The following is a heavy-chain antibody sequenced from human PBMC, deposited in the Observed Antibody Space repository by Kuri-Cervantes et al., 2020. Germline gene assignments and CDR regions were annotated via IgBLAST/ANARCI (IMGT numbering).Heavy chain of an antibody. Sequence: SETLSLTCAVSGYSISSGYYWGWIRQPPGKGLEWSGSIYHSGSTYYYPSIKSRVTISVETSKNQFSLKLSSVTAADTAVYYSARELRYVSRTRTKSGMDGWGQGTTVTVSS. D-gene: IGHD2-8*01. CDR2: IYHSGST. J-gene: IGHJ6*02. CDR1: GYSISSGYY. CDR3: ARELRYVSRTRTKSGMDG. V-gene: IGHV4-38-2*02.